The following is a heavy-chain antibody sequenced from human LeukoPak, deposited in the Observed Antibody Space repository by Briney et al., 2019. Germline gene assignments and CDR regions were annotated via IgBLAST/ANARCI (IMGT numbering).Heavy chain of an antibody. CDR3: AFYYCSSTSCYTRWFDY. CDR1: GGTFSSYA. J-gene: IGHJ4*02. D-gene: IGHD2-2*02. V-gene: IGHV1-69*04. CDR2: SIPIFGIA. Sequence: GASVEVSCKASGGTFSSYAISWVRQAPGQGLEWMGRSIPIFGIANYAQKFQGRVTITADKSTSTAYMELSSLRSEDTAVYYCAFYYCSSTSCYTRWFDYWGQGTLVTVSS.